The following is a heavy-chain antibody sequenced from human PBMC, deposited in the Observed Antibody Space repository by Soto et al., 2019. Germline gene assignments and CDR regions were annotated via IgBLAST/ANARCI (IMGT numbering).Heavy chain of an antibody. CDR1: GGTFSSYT. J-gene: IGHJ5*02. CDR3: ARGGGQWLPRAVDNWFDP. V-gene: IGHV1-69*02. D-gene: IGHD6-19*01. CDR2: IIPILGIA. Sequence: QVQLVQSGAEVKKPGSSVKVSCKASGGTFSSYTISWVRQAPGQGLEWMGRIIPILGIANYAQKFQGRVTSTADKATSTAYMELSSLRAEDTAVYYCARGGGQWLPRAVDNWFDPWGQGTLVTVSS.